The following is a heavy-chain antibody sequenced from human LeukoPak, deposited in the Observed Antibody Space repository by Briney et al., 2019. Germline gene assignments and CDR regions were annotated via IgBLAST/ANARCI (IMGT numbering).Heavy chain of an antibody. CDR1: GGSISNYY. J-gene: IGHJ5*02. CDR3: ARLRDPYCSGGSCTSPWFDP. V-gene: IGHV4-59*08. CDR2: IYYSGST. Sequence: SETLSLTCTVSGGSISNYYWSWIRQPPGKGLECIGYIYYSGSTNYNPSLKSRVTISVDTSKNQFSLKLSSVTAADTAVYYGARLRDPYCSGGSCTSPWFDPWGQGTLVTVSS. D-gene: IGHD2-15*01.